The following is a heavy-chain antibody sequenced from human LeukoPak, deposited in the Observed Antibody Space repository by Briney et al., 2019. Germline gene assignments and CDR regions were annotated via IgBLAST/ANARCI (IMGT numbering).Heavy chain of an antibody. V-gene: IGHV4-59*08. Sequence: SETLSLTCTVSGGSISHYYWSWIRQPPGKGLEWLGYIFYNGNTNSNPSLTSRVTMSLDTSKNHFSLKLTSVTAADTAVYYCAGHSSPAAAGTFDHWGQGVLVTVSS. CDR2: IFYNGNT. CDR1: GGSISHYY. D-gene: IGHD1-1*01. CDR3: AGHSSPAAAGTFDH. J-gene: IGHJ4*02.